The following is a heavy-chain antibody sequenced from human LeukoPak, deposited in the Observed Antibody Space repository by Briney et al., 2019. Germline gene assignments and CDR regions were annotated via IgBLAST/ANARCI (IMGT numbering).Heavy chain of an antibody. Sequence: ASVKVSCKASGGTFSSYAISWVRQAPGQGLEWMGGIIPIFGTANYAQKFQGRVTITADESTSTAYMELSSLRSGDTAVYYCARDRDYYDSSGYYPDWGQGTLVTVSS. CDR2: IIPIFGTA. J-gene: IGHJ4*02. V-gene: IGHV1-69*13. CDR3: ARDRDYYDSSGYYPD. D-gene: IGHD3-22*01. CDR1: GGTFSSYA.